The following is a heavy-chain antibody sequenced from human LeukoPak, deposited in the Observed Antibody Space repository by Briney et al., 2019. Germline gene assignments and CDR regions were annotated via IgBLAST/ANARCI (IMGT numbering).Heavy chain of an antibody. Sequence: SETLSLTCAVSGGSISSGGYSWSWIRQPPGKGLEWIGYIYHSGSTYYNPSLKSRVTISVDRSKNQFSLKLSSVTAADTAVYYCARARGSVFCSSTSCHIGHWFDPWGQGTLVTVPS. CDR1: GGSISSGGYS. J-gene: IGHJ5*02. CDR2: IYHSGST. CDR3: ARARGSVFCSSTSCHIGHWFDP. D-gene: IGHD2-2*01. V-gene: IGHV4-30-2*01.